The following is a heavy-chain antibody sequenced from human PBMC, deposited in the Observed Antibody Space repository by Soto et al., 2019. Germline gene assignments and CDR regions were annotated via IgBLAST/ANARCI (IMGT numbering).Heavy chain of an antibody. J-gene: IGHJ6*02. CDR2: ISYDGSNK. V-gene: IGHV3-30*18. Sequence: QVQLVESGGGVVQPGRSLRLSCAASGFTFSSYGMHWVRQAPGKGLEWVAVISYDGSNKYYADSVKGRFTISRDNSKNTLYLQMNSLRAEDTAVYYCAKDRVTADFRAYYYLGMDVWGQGTTVTVSS. CDR1: GFTFSSYG. CDR3: AKDRVTADFRAYYYLGMDV. D-gene: IGHD3-10*01.